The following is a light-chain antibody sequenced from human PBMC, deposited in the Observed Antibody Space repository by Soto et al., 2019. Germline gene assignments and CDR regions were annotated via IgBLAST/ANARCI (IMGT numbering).Light chain of an antibody. CDR2: DAS. CDR1: QSVSSY. J-gene: IGKJ3*01. Sequence: EIVLTQSPATLSLSPGERATLSCRASQSVSSYLVWYQQKPGQAPRLLIYDASTRATGVPARFSGSGSGTDFTLTISSLEPEDFAVYYCQQRSNWPAFSFGPGTTVDIK. V-gene: IGKV3-11*01. CDR3: QQRSNWPAFS.